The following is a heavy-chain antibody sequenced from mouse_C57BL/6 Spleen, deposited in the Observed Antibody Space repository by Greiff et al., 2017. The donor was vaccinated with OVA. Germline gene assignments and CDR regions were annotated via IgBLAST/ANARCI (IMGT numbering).Heavy chain of an antibody. CDR1: GYTFTSYW. V-gene: IGHV1-55*01. CDR3: AKSNTTVVATRYFDY. J-gene: IGHJ2*01. D-gene: IGHD1-1*01. Sequence: VKLQQPGAELVKPGASVKMSCKASGYTFTSYWITWVKQRPGQGLEWIGDIYPGSGSTNYNEKFKSKATLTVDTSSSTAYMQLSSLTSEDSAVYSCAKSNTTVVATRYFDYWGQGTTLTVSS. CDR2: IYPGSGST.